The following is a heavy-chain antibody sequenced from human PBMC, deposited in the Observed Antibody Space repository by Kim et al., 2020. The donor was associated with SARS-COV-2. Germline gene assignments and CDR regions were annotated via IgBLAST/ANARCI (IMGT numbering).Heavy chain of an antibody. CDR2: ISGGGDTT. CDR3: AKGRGSTSTSCYNY. Sequence: GGSLRLSCAASGFTFTNYAMNWVRQAPGKGLEWVSGISGGGDTTYYADSVKGRFTISRDNSKNTLYLQMNSLRAEDTAVYYCAKGRGSTSTSCYNYWGQGPWSPPPQ. J-gene: IGHJ4*02. D-gene: IGHD2-2*02. V-gene: IGHV3-23*01. CDR1: GFTFTNYA.